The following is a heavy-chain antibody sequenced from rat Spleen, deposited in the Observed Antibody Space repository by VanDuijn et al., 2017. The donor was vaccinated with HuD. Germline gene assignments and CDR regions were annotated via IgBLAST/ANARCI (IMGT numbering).Heavy chain of an antibody. CDR1: GYSITSSYR. D-gene: IGHD1-12*01. V-gene: IGHV3-3*01. CDR2: INSAGST. J-gene: IGHJ2*01. Sequence: EVQLQESGPGLVKPSQSLSLTCSVTGYSITSSYRWNWIRQFPGNNLEWLGYINSAGSTNYNPSLKSRITITRDTSKNQFFLQVNSVTTEDTATYYCARYRDSYGHVGIFDNWGQGVMVTVSS. CDR3: ARYRDSYGHVGIFDN.